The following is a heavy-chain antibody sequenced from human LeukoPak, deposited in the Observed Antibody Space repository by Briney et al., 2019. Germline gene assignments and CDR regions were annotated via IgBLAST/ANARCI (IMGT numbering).Heavy chain of an antibody. CDR2: IKDDGSEK. J-gene: IGHJ5*02. D-gene: IGHD2/OR15-2a*01. Sequence: GGSLRLSCAASGFTFSKSWMTWVRQAPGKGLEWVANIKDDGSEKYYVDSVKGRFTISRDNTKNSLYLQMNSLRAEDTAIYYCAKYINAVDLWGQGTLVTVSS. V-gene: IGHV3-7*01. CDR1: GFTFSKSW. CDR3: AKYINAVDL.